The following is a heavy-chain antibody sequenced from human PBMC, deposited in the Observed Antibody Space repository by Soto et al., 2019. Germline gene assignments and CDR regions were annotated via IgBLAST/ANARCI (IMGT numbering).Heavy chain of an antibody. V-gene: IGHV3-23*01. Sequence: GGSLRLSCAASGFTFSSYAMSWVRQAPGKGLEWVSSISGSGGSTYYADSVKGRFTISRDNSKNPLYLQMNSRRAEDTAVYYCAKGTSSAVAARIDYWGQGTLVTVSS. D-gene: IGHD6-6*01. CDR1: GFTFSSYA. CDR2: ISGSGGST. CDR3: AKGTSSAVAARIDY. J-gene: IGHJ4*02.